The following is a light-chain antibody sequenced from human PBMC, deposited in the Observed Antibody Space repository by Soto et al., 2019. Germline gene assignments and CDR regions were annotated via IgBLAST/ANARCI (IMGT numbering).Light chain of an antibody. CDR1: QGIDNF. V-gene: IGKV1-27*01. J-gene: IGKJ4*01. CDR3: QKYNSVPLT. Sequence: DIQMTQSPSSLSASVGDGVTITCRASQGIDNFLAWHQQKPGKVPKLLIYAASTLQSGVPSRFSGSRSGTDCTLTISSLQPEDVATYYCQKYNSVPLTLGGGTKVDIK. CDR2: AAS.